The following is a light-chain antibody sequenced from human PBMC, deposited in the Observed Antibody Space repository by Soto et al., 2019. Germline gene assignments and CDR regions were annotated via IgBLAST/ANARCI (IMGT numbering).Light chain of an antibody. CDR2: AAS. Sequence: DIQMTQSPSSLSVSVGDIVTITCRASQRISTFLNWYQQKPGKAPNLLIYAASSLQSGVPSRFSGSGSGTDFTLTISSLQPEDFATYYCQQSYSTPPLTFGGGTKVDIK. J-gene: IGKJ4*01. V-gene: IGKV1-39*01. CDR1: QRISTF. CDR3: QQSYSTPPLT.